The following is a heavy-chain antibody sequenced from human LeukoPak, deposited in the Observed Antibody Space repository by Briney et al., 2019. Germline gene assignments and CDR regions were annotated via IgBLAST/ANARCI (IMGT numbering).Heavy chain of an antibody. D-gene: IGHD3-22*01. CDR1: GFTFSNYW. V-gene: IGHV3-7*01. CDR2: IKQDGSEK. J-gene: IGHJ4*02. CDR3: ARSGFFDSRGYYYEGYPEY. Sequence: GGSLRLSCAASGFTFSNYWMSWVRQSPGKGLEWVANIKQDGSEKYYVDSVKGRFTMSRDNAKSSLYLQMNSLRVEDAAVYYCARSGFFDSRGYYYEGYPEYWGQGTLVTVSS.